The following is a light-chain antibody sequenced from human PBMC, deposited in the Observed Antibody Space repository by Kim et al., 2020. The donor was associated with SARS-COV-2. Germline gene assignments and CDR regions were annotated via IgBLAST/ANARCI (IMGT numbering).Light chain of an antibody. Sequence: QSIAISCPGTSNDVGSYNLVSWYQHQPAKAPQVIIYEVTKRPSGVSNRFSGSKSGNTASLTISGLQAEDEADYYCFSYASYSTPVIFGGGTKVTVL. CDR3: FSYASYSTPVI. CDR1: SNDVGSYNL. CDR2: EVT. J-gene: IGLJ2*01. V-gene: IGLV2-23*02.